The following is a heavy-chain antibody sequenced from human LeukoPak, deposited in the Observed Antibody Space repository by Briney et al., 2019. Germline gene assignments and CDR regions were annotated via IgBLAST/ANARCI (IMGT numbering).Heavy chain of an antibody. V-gene: IGHV4-59*01. CDR1: GGSIGSYY. D-gene: IGHD3-10*01. CDR2: IYYSGST. CDR3: ARGRLYYYGSGSYYWFDP. Sequence: PSETLSLTCTVSGGSIGSYYWSWIRQPPGKGLEWIGYIYYSGSTNYNSSLKSRVTISVDTSKNQFSLKLSSVTAADTAVYYCARGRLYYYGSGSYYWFDPWGQGTLVTVSS. J-gene: IGHJ5*02.